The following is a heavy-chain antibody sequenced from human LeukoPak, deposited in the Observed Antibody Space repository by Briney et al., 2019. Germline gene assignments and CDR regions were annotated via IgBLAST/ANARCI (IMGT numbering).Heavy chain of an antibody. D-gene: IGHD1/OR15-1a*01. CDR2: IIPVFGTA. CDR3: AKQGEIRQDYYMDV. Sequence: ASVKVSCKASGGSISSYGISWVRQAPGRGLEWMGRIIPVFGTANYAQKFQDRVTITADTVSNTAYMELTSLTSEDTAVYFCAKQGEIRQDYYMDVWGNGTAVTVSS. V-gene: IGHV1-69*06. CDR1: GGSISSYG. J-gene: IGHJ6*03.